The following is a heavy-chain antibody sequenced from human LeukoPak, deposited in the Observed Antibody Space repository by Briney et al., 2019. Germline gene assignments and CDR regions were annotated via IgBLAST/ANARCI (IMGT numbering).Heavy chain of an antibody. CDR3: ARGPRPFDY. J-gene: IGHJ4*02. CDR1: GGSFSGYY. V-gene: IGHV4-34*01. Sequence: PSETLSLTCAVYGGSFSGYYWSWIRQPPGNGLEWIGEINHSGSTNYNPSLKSRVTISVDTSKNQFSLKLSSVTAADTAVYYCARGPRPFDYWGQGTLVTVSS. CDR2: INHSGST.